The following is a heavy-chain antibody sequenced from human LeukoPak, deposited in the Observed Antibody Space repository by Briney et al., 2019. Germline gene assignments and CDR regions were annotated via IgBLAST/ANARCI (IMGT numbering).Heavy chain of an antibody. V-gene: IGHV4-4*07. J-gene: IGHJ3*02. Sequence: SETLSLTCTVSGGSISSYYWSWIRQPAGKGLEWIGRIYTSGSTNYNPSLKSRVTMSVDTSKNQFSLKLSSVTAADTAVYYCARDAAGPSVDAFDIWGQGTMVTVPS. CDR2: IYTSGST. D-gene: IGHD6-13*01. CDR1: GGSISSYY. CDR3: ARDAAGPSVDAFDI.